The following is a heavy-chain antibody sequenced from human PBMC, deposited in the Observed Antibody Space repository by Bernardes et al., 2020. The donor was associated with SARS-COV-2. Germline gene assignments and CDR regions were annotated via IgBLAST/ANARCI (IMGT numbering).Heavy chain of an antibody. CDR3: ARDQYSSSSH. V-gene: IGHV3-53*01. D-gene: IGHD6-6*01. CDR2: IYSGGST. CDR1: GVTVSNNY. J-gene: IGHJ4*02. Sequence: VGSLILSCEASGVTVSNNYMSWLRQAPGQGLEWVSIIYSGGSTQYADSVKGRFTISRDNSKNTVYLQMNSLRAEDTAVYYCARDQYSSSSHWGQGTRVTVSS.